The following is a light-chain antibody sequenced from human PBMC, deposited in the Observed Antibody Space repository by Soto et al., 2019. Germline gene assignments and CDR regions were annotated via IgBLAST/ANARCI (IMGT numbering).Light chain of an antibody. V-gene: IGKV3D-20*02. J-gene: IGKJ1*01. CDR2: GAS. CDR1: QSVSSSY. CDR3: QQRSNWPRT. Sequence: EIVLTQSPGTLSLSPGERATLSCRASQSVSSSYLAWYQQKPGQAPRLLIYGASSRATGIPDRFSGSGSGTDFTLTISRLEPEDFAVYYCQQRSNWPRTFGQGTKVDTK.